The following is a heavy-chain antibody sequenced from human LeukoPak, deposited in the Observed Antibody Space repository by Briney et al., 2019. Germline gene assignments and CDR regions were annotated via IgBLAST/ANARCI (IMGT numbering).Heavy chain of an antibody. CDR1: GYTFTSYG. V-gene: IGHV1-18*01. J-gene: IGHJ4*02. CDR2: ISAYNGNT. Sequence: GASVKVSCKASGYTFTSYGISWVRQAPGQGLEWMGWISAYNGNTNYAQKLQGRVTMTTDTSTSTAYMELRSLRSDDTAVYYCARAVLLWFGESDKSFDYWGQGTLVTVSS. CDR3: ARAVLLWFGESDKSFDY. D-gene: IGHD3-10*01.